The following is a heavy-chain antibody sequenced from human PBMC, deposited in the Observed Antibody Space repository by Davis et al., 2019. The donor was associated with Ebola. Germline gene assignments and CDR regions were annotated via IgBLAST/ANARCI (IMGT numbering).Heavy chain of an antibody. Sequence: GESLKISCVASGFTFSTYAMSWARQAPGKGLEWVSFISGSGANSNYADSVRGRFTISRDNSKNTVYLQMNSRRAEDTTIDYCASRERYYYNGGGYSGIDYWGQGTLVAVSS. CDR2: ISGSGANS. CDR1: GFTFSTYA. J-gene: IGHJ4*02. D-gene: IGHD3-22*01. V-gene: IGHV3-23*01. CDR3: ASRERYYYNGGGYSGIDY.